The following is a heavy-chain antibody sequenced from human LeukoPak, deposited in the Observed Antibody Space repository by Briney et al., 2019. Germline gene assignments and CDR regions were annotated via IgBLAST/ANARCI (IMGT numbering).Heavy chain of an antibody. Sequence: TSETLSLTCNVSGGSISSSSHYWGWIRQPPGKGLEWIGSIYHTGNTYYNPSLKSRVTISVDTSKNQFSLKLSSVTAADTAVYYCARLRGSYTPLDIWGQGTMVTVS. CDR2: IYHTGNT. V-gene: IGHV4-39*01. D-gene: IGHD1-26*01. J-gene: IGHJ3*02. CDR1: GGSISSSSHY. CDR3: ARLRGSYTPLDI.